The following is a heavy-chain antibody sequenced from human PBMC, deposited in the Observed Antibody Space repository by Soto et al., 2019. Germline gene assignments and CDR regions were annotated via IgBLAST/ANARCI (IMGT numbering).Heavy chain of an antibody. CDR1: GFTVSSNY. J-gene: IGHJ3*02. CDR2: IYSGGST. Sequence: GGSLRLSCAASGFTVSSNYMSWVRQAPGKGLEWVSVIYSGGSTYYADSVKGRFTISRDNSKNTLYLQMNSLRAEDTAVYYCAARLRSDAFDIWGQGTMVTVSS. V-gene: IGHV3-66*01. D-gene: IGHD4-17*01. CDR3: AARLRSDAFDI.